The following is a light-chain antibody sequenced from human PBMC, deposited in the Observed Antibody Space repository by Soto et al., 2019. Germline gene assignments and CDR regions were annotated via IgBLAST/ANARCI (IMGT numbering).Light chain of an antibody. J-gene: IGKJ5*01. CDR1: QSVSSSY. CDR3: QQYGSSPT. V-gene: IGKV3-20*01. Sequence: EIVLRRSPGTLSLSPGERATLSCRASQSVSSSYLAWYQQKPGQAPRLLIYGASSRATGIPDRFSGSGSGTDFTLTISRLEPEDFAVYYCQQYGSSPTFGQGTRLEIK. CDR2: GAS.